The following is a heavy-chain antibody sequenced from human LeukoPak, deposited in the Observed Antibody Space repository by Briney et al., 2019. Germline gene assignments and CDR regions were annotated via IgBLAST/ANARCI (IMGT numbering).Heavy chain of an antibody. J-gene: IGHJ4*02. CDR1: GYTFTGYY. Sequence: ASVKVSCKAPGYTFTGYYRHWVRQAPGQGLEWMGWINPSSGGTNYAQKLQGRVTMTRDTSISTAYMELSRLRSDDTDVYYCARAGIAVAGTFDYWGQGTLVTVSS. V-gene: IGHV1-2*02. D-gene: IGHD6-19*01. CDR3: ARAGIAVAGTFDY. CDR2: INPSSGGT.